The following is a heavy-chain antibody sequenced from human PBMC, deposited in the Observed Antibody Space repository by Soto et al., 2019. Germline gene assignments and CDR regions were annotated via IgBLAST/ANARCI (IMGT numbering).Heavy chain of an antibody. Sequence: GGSLRLSCAASGFTFSSYAMHWVRQAPGKGLEWVAVISYDGSNKYYADSVKGRFTISRDNSKNTLYLQMNSLRAEDTAVYYCATTTLDWGQGTLVTVSS. D-gene: IGHD2-21*01. CDR1: GFTFSSYA. V-gene: IGHV3-30-3*01. CDR3: ATTTLD. J-gene: IGHJ4*02. CDR2: ISYDGSNK.